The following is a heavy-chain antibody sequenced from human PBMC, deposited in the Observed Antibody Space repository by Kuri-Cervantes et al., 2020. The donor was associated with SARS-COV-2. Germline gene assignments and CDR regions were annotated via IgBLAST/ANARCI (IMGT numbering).Heavy chain of an antibody. CDR1: GFTFNNYD. Sequence: GEPLKISCAASGFTFNNYDMYWVRQAPGKGLEWLAVISYDGSNKYYADSVKGRFTISRDNSKNTLYLQMNSLRAKDTAVYYCARSIVVVPAPFDYWGQGTLVTVSS. CDR3: ARSIVVVPAPFDY. J-gene: IGHJ4*02. D-gene: IGHD2-2*01. CDR2: ISYDGSNK. V-gene: IGHV3-30-3*01.